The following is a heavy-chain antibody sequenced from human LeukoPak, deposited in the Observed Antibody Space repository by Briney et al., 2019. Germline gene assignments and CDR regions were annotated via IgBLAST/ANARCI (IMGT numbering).Heavy chain of an antibody. Sequence: SETLSLTCTVSGGSISSYYWSWIRQPPGKGLEWIGYIYYSGSTNYNPSLKSRVTISVDTSKNQFSLKLSSVTAADTAVYYCARALGKQWQDYWGQGTLVTVSS. D-gene: IGHD6-19*01. CDR1: GGSISSYY. V-gene: IGHV4-59*01. CDR2: IYYSGST. J-gene: IGHJ4*02. CDR3: ARALGKQWQDY.